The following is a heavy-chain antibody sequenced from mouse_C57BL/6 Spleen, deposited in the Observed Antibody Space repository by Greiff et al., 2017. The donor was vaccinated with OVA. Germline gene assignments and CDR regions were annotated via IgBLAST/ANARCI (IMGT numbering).Heavy chain of an antibody. D-gene: IGHD1-1*01. J-gene: IGHJ2*01. V-gene: IGHV5-12*01. CDR2: ISNGGGST. CDR3: ARRGTTVVAPFDY. CDR1: GFTFSDYY. Sequence: DVKLVESGGGLVQPGGSLKLSCAASGFTFSDYYMYWVRQTPEKRLEWVAYISNGGGSTYYPDTVKGRFTISRDNAKNTLYLQMSRLKSEDTAMYYCARRGTTVVAPFDYWGQGTTLTVSS.